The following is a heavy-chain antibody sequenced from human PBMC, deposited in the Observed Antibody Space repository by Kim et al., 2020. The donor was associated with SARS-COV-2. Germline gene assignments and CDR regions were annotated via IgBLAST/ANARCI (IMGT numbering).Heavy chain of an antibody. D-gene: IGHD2-8*01. CDR2: IFYSGST. V-gene: IGHV4-39*01. J-gene: IGHJ5*02. CDR1: GDSISSGTYY. Sequence: SETLSLICTVSGDSISSGTYYWVWIRQPPGKGLEWIGSIFYSGSTYYSPSLKSRVTISVDTSNNQFSLQLRSVTAADTALYYCARRLNGWFDPWGQGTLVTVSS. CDR3: ARRLNGWFDP.